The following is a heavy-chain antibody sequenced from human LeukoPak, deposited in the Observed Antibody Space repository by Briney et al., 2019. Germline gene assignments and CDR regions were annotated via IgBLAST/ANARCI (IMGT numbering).Heavy chain of an antibody. Sequence: GAALQISSKGAGCGFTSCWITWGRRMAGKGREWMGKIDPSDSYTNYSPSFQGHVTISADKSISTSYLQRSSLKASDTAMYYGARGYCGGGSCNWFDPWGQGTLVTVSS. D-gene: IGHD2-15*01. CDR3: ARGYCGGGSCNWFDP. V-gene: IGHV5-10-1*01. J-gene: IGHJ5*02. CDR2: IDPSDSYT. CDR1: GCGFTSCW.